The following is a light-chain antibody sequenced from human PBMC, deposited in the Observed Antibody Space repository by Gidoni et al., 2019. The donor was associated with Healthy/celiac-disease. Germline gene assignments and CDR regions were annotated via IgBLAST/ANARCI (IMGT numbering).Light chain of an antibody. CDR1: QGISSA. Sequence: AIQLTQSPSSLSASVGDRVTITCRASQGISSALAWYQQKPGKAPKLLIYDASSLESGVPSTFSGSGSGTDFTLTISSLQPEDFATYYCQQFNSYPRLTFGGGTKVEIK. CDR3: QQFNSYPRLT. V-gene: IGKV1-13*02. J-gene: IGKJ4*01. CDR2: DAS.